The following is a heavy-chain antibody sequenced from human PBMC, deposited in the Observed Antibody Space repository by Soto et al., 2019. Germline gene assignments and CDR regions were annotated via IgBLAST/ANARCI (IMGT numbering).Heavy chain of an antibody. CDR3: AKDLKASGGHSGTLNYYYGMDV. D-gene: IGHD3-10*01. Sequence: QVQLVESGGGVVQPGRSLRLSCASSGFSFSTHGMQWVRQAPGKGLEWVAIISYDGFIKYSADDLKGRFTISRDNSKNTLFLQMDSLRAEDSAVYYCAKDLKASGGHSGTLNYYYGMDVWGQGTTVTVSS. J-gene: IGHJ6*02. CDR1: GFSFSTHG. V-gene: IGHV3-30*18. CDR2: ISYDGFIK.